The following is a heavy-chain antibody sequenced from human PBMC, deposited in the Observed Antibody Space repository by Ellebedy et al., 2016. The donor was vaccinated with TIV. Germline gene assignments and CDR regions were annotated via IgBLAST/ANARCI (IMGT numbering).Heavy chain of an antibody. CDR3: TRNPRKGGDRYPFDF. CDR2: INSRSSPI. CDR1: GFTFSSYS. J-gene: IGHJ4*02. D-gene: IGHD2-21*02. Sequence: GESLKISCAASGFTFSSYSMNWVRQAPGKGLEWVSYINSRSSPIYYADSVKGRFTISRDNAKNSLYLQMNSLRAEDTAMYYCTRNPRKGGDRYPFDFWGQGTLVTVSS. V-gene: IGHV3-48*04.